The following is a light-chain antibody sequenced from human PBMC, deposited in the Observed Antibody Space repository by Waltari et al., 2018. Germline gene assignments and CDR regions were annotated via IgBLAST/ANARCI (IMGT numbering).Light chain of an antibody. J-gene: IGKJ1*01. Sequence: EIVLTQSPGTLSLSPGERATLSCRASQSISKYLVWYQQKPGQAPRLLIYEASIRATGIPDRFSGSGSGTDFSLIISRLEPEDFAVYYCQKYEALPATFGQGTKVEIK. V-gene: IGKV3-20*01. CDR1: QSISKY. CDR2: EAS. CDR3: QKYEALPAT.